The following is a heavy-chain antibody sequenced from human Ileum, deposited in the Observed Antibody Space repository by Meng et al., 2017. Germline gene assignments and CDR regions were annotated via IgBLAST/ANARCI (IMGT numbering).Heavy chain of an antibody. V-gene: IGHV4-61*02. J-gene: IGHJ3*02. D-gene: IGHD2-21*02. Sequence: SETLSLTCTVSGGSISSGSYYWSWIRQPAGKGLEWIGRIYTSGSTNYNPSLKSRVTISVDTSKNQFSLKLSSVTAANTAVYYGAREIYCGGDCYDAFDIWGQGKMVNVAS. CDR2: IYTSGST. CDR1: GGSISSGSYY. CDR3: AREIYCGGDCYDAFDI.